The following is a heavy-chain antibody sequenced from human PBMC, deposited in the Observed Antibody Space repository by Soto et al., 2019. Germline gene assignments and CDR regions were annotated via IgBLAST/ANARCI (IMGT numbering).Heavy chain of an antibody. J-gene: IGHJ5*02. CDR1: GGSISSGGYY. CDR3: ARWGYCSSTSCYNWFDP. D-gene: IGHD2-2*01. CDR2: IYYSGST. Sequence: SETLSLTCTVSGGSISSGGYYWSWIRQHPGKGLEWIGYIYYSGSTYYNPSLKSRVTISVDTSKNQFPLKLSSVTAADTAVYYCARWGYCSSTSCYNWFDPWGQGTLVTVSS. V-gene: IGHV4-31*03.